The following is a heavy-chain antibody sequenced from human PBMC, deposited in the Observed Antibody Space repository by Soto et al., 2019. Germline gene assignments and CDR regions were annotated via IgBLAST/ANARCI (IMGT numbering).Heavy chain of an antibody. Sequence: QVYLVQSGPEVRKPGASVNVSCKASGYTFSTYGISWVRQAPGQGLAWMGWISAHDHYTNYSQKFQDRVTMTTDTSTNPAYMELRILTSGDTAMYFCARVGPPREVPYPFEYCGQGTLGTVSS. J-gene: IGHJ4*02. D-gene: IGHD1-26*01. CDR1: GYTFSTYG. CDR2: ISAHDHYT. V-gene: IGHV1-18*01. CDR3: ARVGPPREVPYPFEY.